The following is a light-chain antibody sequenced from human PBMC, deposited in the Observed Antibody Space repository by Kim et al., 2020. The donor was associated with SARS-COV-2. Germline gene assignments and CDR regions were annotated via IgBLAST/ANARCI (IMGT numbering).Light chain of an antibody. J-gene: IGLJ2*01. CDR3: KSRDSSGKVV. Sequence: SSELTQDPVVSVALGQTVRITCQGDSLRSYYATWYQQKPRQAPLLVIYGRNNRPSGIPDRFSGSASGDTASLTISGTQAEEEADYYCKSRDSSGKVVFGGGTQLTVL. CDR2: GRN. CDR1: SLRSYY. V-gene: IGLV3-19*01.